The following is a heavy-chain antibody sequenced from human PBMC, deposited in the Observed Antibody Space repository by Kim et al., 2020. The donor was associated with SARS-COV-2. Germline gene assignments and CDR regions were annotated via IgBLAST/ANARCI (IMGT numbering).Heavy chain of an antibody. CDR3: AKDPRGFGELSSWYFDL. J-gene: IGHJ2*01. D-gene: IGHD3-10*01. V-gene: IGHV3-23*01. Sequence: GGSLRLSCAASGFTFSSYAMSWVRQAPGKGLEWVSAISGSGGSTYYADSVKGRFTISRDNSKNTLYLQMNSLRAEDTAVYYCAKDPRGFGELSSWYFDLWGRGTLVTVSS. CDR2: ISGSGGST. CDR1: GFTFSSYA.